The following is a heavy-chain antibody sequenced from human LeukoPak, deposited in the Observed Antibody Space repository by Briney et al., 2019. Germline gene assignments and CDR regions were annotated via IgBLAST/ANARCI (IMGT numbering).Heavy chain of an antibody. Sequence: GGSLRLSCAASGFTIDDYGMSWVRQAPGKGLEWGSGINWNGGSTGYADSVKGRFTISRDNAKNSLCLQMNSLRAEDTALYYCAELGITMIGGVWGKGTTVTISS. CDR3: AELGITMIGGV. J-gene: IGHJ6*04. V-gene: IGHV3-20*04. CDR1: GFTIDDYG. CDR2: INWNGGST. D-gene: IGHD3-10*02.